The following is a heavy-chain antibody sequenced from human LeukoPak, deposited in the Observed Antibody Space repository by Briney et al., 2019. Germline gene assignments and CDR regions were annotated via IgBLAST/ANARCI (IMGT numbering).Heavy chain of an antibody. CDR3: ARDSPTIFGVDTNWFDP. V-gene: IGHV4-38-2*02. J-gene: IGHJ5*02. CDR1: GYSISSGYY. D-gene: IGHD3-3*01. CDR2: IYHSGST. Sequence: KTSETLSLXCTVSGYSISSGYYWGWIRQPPGKGLAWIGGIYHSGSTYYNPSLKSRVTISVDTSKNQFSLKLSSVTAADTAVYYCARDSPTIFGVDTNWFDPWGQGTLVTVSS.